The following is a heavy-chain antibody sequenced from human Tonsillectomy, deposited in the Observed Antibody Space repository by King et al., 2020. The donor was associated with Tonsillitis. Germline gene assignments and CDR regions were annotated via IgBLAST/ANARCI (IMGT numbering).Heavy chain of an antibody. CDR3: GRDYWGAFDI. CDR1: GFSFSDYY. V-gene: IGHV3-11*06. D-gene: IGHD7-27*01. CDR2: INPTGTYT. J-gene: IGHJ3*02. Sequence: VQLVESGGGLVKPGGSLRLSCAASGFSFSDYYMSWIRQAPGKGLEWISFINPTGTYTNYVDSARGRFTISRDNAKNSMFLQMNSLRAEDTGVYYCGRDYWGAFDIWGQGTMVTVSS.